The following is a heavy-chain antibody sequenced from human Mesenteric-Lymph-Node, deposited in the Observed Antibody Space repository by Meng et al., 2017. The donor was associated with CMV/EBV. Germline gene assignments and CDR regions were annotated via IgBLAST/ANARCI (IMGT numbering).Heavy chain of an antibody. V-gene: IGHV3-48*03. D-gene: IGHD6-19*01. J-gene: IGHJ6*02. CDR1: GFTFSSYE. CDR2: ISTSGDMV. CDR3: ARDRGTAVGEDGMDV. Sequence: GESLKISCAASGFTFSSYEMNWVRQAPGKGLEWVSYISTSGDMVSYGDSVKGRFTISRDNAKNSLFLQMNSLRADDTAVYYCARDRGTAVGEDGMDVWGQGTTVTVSS.